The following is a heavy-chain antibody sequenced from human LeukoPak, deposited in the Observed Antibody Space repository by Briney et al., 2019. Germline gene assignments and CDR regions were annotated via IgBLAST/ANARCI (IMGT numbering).Heavy chain of an antibody. D-gene: IGHD3-22*01. CDR3: ARGGAYYYDSSGYFRQFDY. CDR2: INPNSGGT. V-gene: IGHV1-2*02. Sequence: ASVKVSCKASGYTFTGYYMHWVRQAPGQGLEWMGWINPNSGGTSYAQKFQGRVTMTRDTSISTAYMELSRLRSDDTAVYYCARGGAYYYDSSGYFRQFDYWGQGTLVTVSS. CDR1: GYTFTGYY. J-gene: IGHJ4*02.